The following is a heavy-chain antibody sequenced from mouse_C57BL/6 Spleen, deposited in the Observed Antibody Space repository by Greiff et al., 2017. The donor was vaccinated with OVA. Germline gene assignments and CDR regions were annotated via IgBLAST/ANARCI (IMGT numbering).Heavy chain of an antibody. CDR1: GFTFTDYY. CDR2: IRNKANGYTT. V-gene: IGHV7-3*01. CDR3: ASRNYGYAMDY. Sequence: EVMLVESGGGLVQPGGSLSLSCAASGFTFTDYYMSWVRQPPGKALEWLGFIRNKANGYTTEYSASVKGRFTISRDNSQSILYLQMNAQEAADSDTYYCASRNYGYAMDYWGQGTSVTVSS. D-gene: IGHD2-1*01. J-gene: IGHJ4*01.